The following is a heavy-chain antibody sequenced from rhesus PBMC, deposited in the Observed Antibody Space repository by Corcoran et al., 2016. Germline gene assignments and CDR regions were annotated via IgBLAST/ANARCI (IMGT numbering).Heavy chain of an antibody. CDR3: TRVDWAAAGTWYFDL. CDR1: GFTFSSYD. D-gene: IGHD6-31*01. J-gene: IGHJ2*01. Sequence: EVQLVESGGGLVQPGGSLRLSCAASGFTFSSYDMSWVRQAPGKGLEWVSYISYPVKTIYYAYSVKCRFTISRDNAKNSLSLQMSSLRAEDTAVYYCTRVDWAAAGTWYFDLWGPGTPITISS. CDR2: ISYPVKTI. V-gene: IGHV3-136*01.